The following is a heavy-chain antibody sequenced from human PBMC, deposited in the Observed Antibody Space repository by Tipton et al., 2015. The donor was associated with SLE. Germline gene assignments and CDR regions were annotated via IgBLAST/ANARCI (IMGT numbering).Heavy chain of an antibody. J-gene: IGHJ4*02. CDR2: IYHSGST. V-gene: IGHV4-38-2*01. D-gene: IGHD4-23*01. CDR3: ARVGNSPFDY. CDR1: GYSISSGYY. Sequence: TLSLTYAVSGYSISSGYYWGWIRQPPGKGLEWIGSIYHSGSTYYNPSLKSRVTISVDTSKNQFSLKLSSVTAADTAVYYCARVGNSPFDYWGQGTLVTVSS.